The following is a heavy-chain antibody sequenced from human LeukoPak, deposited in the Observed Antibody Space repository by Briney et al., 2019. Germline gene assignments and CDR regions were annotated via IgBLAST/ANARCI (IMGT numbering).Heavy chain of an antibody. J-gene: IGHJ4*02. D-gene: IGHD3-3*01. CDR3: ATTLRGTGYYDFWSGPPPFDY. V-gene: IGHV3-53*01. CDR2: IYSGGST. CDR1: GSTFSSYA. Sequence: GGSLRLSCAASGSTFSSYAMSWVRQAPGKGLEWVSVIYSGGSTYYADSVKGRFTISRDNSKNTLYLQMNSLRAEDTAMYYCATTLRGTGYYDFWSGPPPFDYWGQGTLVTVSS.